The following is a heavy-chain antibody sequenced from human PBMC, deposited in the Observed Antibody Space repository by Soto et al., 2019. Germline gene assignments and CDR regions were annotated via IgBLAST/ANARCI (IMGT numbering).Heavy chain of an antibody. J-gene: IGHJ4*02. CDR3: AIDAYRLQQLPYYFDY. D-gene: IGHD6-13*01. Sequence: EVQLVESGGGLVKPGGSLRLSCAASGFTFSSYSMNWVRQAPGKGLEWVSSISSSSSYIYYADSVKGRFTISRDNAKNSLYLQMNSLRAEDTAVYYCAIDAYRLQQLPYYFDYWGQGTLVTVSS. CDR1: GFTFSSYS. CDR2: ISSSSSYI. V-gene: IGHV3-21*01.